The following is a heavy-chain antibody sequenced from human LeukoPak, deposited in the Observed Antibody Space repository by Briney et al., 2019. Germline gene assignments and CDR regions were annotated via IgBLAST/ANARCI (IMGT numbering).Heavy chain of an antibody. D-gene: IGHD6-13*01. CDR3: ARTSSSSDAFDI. CDR1: GGSFSGYY. V-gene: IGHV4-34*01. CDR2: INHSGST. J-gene: IGHJ3*02. Sequence: SETLSLTCAVYGGSFSGYYWSWIRQPPGKGLEWIGEINHSGSTNYNPSLKSRVTISVDTSKNQFSLKLSSVTAADTAVYYCARTSSSSDAFDIWGQGTMVTVSS.